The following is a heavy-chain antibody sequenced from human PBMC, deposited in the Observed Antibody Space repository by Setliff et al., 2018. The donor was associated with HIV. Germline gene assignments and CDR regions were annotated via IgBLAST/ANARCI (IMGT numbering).Heavy chain of an antibody. V-gene: IGHV4-39*07. Sequence: PSETLSLTCTVSGGFISSSSYYWGWIRQPPGKGLAWIGSIYYSGGTYCNPSLKSRVTISVDTSKNQFSLKLSSVTAADTAVYYCARDQGYSYGFYAFDIWGQGTMVTVSS. CDR3: ARDQGYSYGFYAFDI. CDR1: GGFISSSSYY. D-gene: IGHD5-18*01. J-gene: IGHJ3*02. CDR2: IYYSGGT.